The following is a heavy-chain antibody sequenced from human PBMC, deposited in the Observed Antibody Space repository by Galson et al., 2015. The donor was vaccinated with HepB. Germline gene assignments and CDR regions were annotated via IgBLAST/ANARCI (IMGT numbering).Heavy chain of an antibody. CDR2: INGYNGNA. V-gene: IGHV1-18*01. D-gene: IGHD1-26*01. CDR3: ARRGWEVEAFDF. CDR1: GYIFTTYG. J-gene: IGHJ3*01. Sequence: SVKVSCKASGYIFTTYGVTWVRQAPGQGLEWMGWINGYNGNANYEQSLQGRVTMTTDTSTSTAYMELRSLRSDDTAVYYCARRGWEVEAFDFWGQGTLVTGS.